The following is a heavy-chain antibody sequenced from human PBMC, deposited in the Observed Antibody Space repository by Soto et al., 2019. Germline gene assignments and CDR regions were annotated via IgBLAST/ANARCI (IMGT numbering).Heavy chain of an antibody. Sequence: QLQLQESGSGLVKTSQTLSLTCAVSGDSIRIASYSWSWIRQPPGKGLEWVAYITHQGFTYFNPSLKSRLSTSVHTSKNQVPLTLTSVTAADTAVYYCAKDRGTRRGAFDVWGRGAMVTVSS. D-gene: IGHD3-10*01. J-gene: IGHJ3*01. CDR2: ITHQGFT. CDR3: AKDRGTRRGAFDV. V-gene: IGHV4-30-2*01. CDR1: GDSIRIASYS.